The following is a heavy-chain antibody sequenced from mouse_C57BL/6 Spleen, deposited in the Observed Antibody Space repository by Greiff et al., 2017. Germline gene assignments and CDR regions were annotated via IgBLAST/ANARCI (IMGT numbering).Heavy chain of an antibody. D-gene: IGHD2-13*01. Sequence: QVQLQQSGPELVKPGASVKISCKASGYAFSSSWMNWVKQRPGQGLEWIGRIYPGDGDTNYNGKFKGKATLTAEKSSSTAYMQLSSLTSEDSAVYYCARGDAYLDYWGQGTTLTGSS. V-gene: IGHV1-82*01. CDR1: GYAFSSSW. J-gene: IGHJ2*01. CDR2: IYPGDGDT. CDR3: ARGDAYLDY.